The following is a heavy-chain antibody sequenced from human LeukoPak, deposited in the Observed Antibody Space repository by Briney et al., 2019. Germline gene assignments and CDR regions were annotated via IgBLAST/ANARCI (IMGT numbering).Heavy chain of an antibody. V-gene: IGHV1-2*02. J-gene: IGHJ4*02. CDR1: GYTFTDYY. Sequence: ASVKVSCKASGYTFTDYYMHWVRQAPGQGLEWMGWIHPNSGGTKYAQKFQGRVTMTRDTSISTAYMGVSSLRSDDTAVYYCARAAKWELLRGGLDYWGQGTLVTVSS. CDR2: IHPNSGGT. CDR3: ARAAKWELLRGGLDY. D-gene: IGHD1-26*01.